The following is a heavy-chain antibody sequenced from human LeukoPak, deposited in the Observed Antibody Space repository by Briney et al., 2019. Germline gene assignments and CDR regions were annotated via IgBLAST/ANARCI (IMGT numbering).Heavy chain of an antibody. V-gene: IGHV4-31*03. CDR2: IYYSGST. J-gene: IGHJ4*02. Sequence: RPSQTLSLTCTVSGRSISSGGYYWSWIRQHPGNGLEWIGYIYYSGSTYYNPSLKSRVTISVDTSKNQFSLKLSSVTAADTAVYYCARGPPYFTFYYGSGSPTLDYWGQGTLVTVSS. CDR3: ARGPPYFTFYYGSGSPTLDY. CDR1: GRSISSGGYY. D-gene: IGHD3-10*01.